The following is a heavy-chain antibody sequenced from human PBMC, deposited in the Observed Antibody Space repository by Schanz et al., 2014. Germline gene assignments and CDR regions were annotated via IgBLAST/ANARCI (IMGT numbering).Heavy chain of an antibody. V-gene: IGHV3-66*01. J-gene: IGHJ4*02. CDR3: VRVSYADPRLYRGMNRDIDY. D-gene: IGHD2-2*01. CDR2: IFTDGRT. CDR1: GFAVDNYY. Sequence: EVQLVASGGGLVQPGGSLRLSCAASGFAVDNYYMSCVRQAPGRGLEWVSIIFTDGRTYYADSVKGRFTISRDSSKNTLYLQMNSLRAEDTAVYYCVRVSYADPRLYRGMNRDIDYWGQGTLVTVSS.